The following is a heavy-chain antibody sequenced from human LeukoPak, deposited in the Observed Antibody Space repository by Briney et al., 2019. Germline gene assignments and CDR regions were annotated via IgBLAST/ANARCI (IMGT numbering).Heavy chain of an antibody. CDR1: GGSISSYY. D-gene: IGHD3-10*01. Sequence: SETLSLTCTVSGGSISSYYWSWIRQPPGKGLEWIGYIYYSGSTNYNPSLKSRVTISVDTSKNQFSLKLSSVTAADTAVYYCASHALPYYCFDYWGQGTLVTVSS. CDR2: IYYSGST. J-gene: IGHJ4*02. CDR3: ASHALPYYCFDY. V-gene: IGHV4-59*08.